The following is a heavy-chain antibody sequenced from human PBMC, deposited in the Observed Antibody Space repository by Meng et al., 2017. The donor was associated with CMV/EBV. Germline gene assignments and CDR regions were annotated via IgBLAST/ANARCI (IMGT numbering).Heavy chain of an antibody. CDR3: ARVGIAAAGKGGFDY. Sequence: QLGEAGGGLVTPGGFLRLAWAAFGFTVSSYSMNWVRQAPGKGLEWVSSISSSSSYIYYADLVKGRFTISRDNAKNSLYLQMNSLRAEDTAVYYCARVGIAAAGKGGFDYWGQGTLVTVSS. CDR1: GFTVSSYS. CDR2: ISSSSSYI. D-gene: IGHD6-13*01. J-gene: IGHJ4*02. V-gene: IGHV3-21*01.